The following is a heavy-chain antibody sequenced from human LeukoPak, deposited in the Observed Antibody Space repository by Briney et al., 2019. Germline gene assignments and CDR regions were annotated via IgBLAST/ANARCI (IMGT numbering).Heavy chain of an antibody. V-gene: IGHV3-30*18. CDR1: GFTFSSYG. CDR3: AKEFSAFFDY. Sequence: GGSLRLSCAASGFTFSSYGMHWVRQAPGKGLEWVAVISYDGSNKYYADSVKGRFTISRDNSKNTLYLQMNSLRAEDTAVYYCAKEFSAFFDYWGQGTLVTVSS. CDR2: ISYDGSNK. J-gene: IGHJ4*02.